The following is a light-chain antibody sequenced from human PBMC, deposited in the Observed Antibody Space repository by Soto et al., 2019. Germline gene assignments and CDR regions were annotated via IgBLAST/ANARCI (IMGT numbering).Light chain of an antibody. Sequence: IMVTQYKAILSVSPGERAPLSCRASPSVSSTLAWYQQKPGKAPRLLIYGASSRATGIPDRFSGSGSGTDFTLTISRLEPEDFAVYYCQQYGSSRGTFGQGTKVDIK. CDR3: QQYGSSRGT. J-gene: IGKJ1*01. CDR1: PSVSST. V-gene: IGKV3-20*01. CDR2: GAS.